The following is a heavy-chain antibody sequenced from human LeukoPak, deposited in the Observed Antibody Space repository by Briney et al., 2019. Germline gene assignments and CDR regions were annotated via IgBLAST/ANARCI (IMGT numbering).Heavy chain of an antibody. D-gene: IGHD3-22*01. CDR2: IIPIFGTA. V-gene: IGHV1-69*13. J-gene: IGHJ4*02. Sequence: ASVKVSCKASGGTFSSYAISWVRQAPGQGLEWMGGIIPIFGTANYAQKFQGRVTITADESTSTAYMELSSLRSEDTAVYYCARDPLNYYDSSSLDYWGQGTLVTVSS. CDR1: GGTFSSYA. CDR3: ARDPLNYYDSSSLDY.